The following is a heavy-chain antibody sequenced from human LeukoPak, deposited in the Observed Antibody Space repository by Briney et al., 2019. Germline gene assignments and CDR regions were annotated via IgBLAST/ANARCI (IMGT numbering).Heavy chain of an antibody. J-gene: IGHJ4*02. CDR3: AKTGGSGIVVVISKEYYFDY. V-gene: IGHV3-23*01. CDR2: IRGSGDRT. CDR1: GFTFSSYA. D-gene: IGHD3-22*01. Sequence: PGGTLRLSCAASGFTFSSYAMSWVRQAPGKGLEWVSAIRGSGDRTHYADSVKGRFTISRDNSKNTLYLQMNSLRAEDTAVYYCAKTGGSGIVVVISKEYYFDYWGQGTLVTVSS.